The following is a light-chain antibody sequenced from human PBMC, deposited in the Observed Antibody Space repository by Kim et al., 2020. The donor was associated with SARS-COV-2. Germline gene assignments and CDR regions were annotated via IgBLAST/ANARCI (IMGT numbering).Light chain of an antibody. CDR3: SSYAGSNSWV. CDR1: SSDVGTYNY. J-gene: IGLJ3*02. Sequence: QSALTQPPSASGSPGQSVTISCTGTSSDVGTYNYVSWYQQHPGKAPKLMIFEVSKRPSGVPDRFSGSKSGNTASLTVSGLQAEDEADYYCSSYAGSNSWVFGGRTQLTVL. CDR2: EVS. V-gene: IGLV2-8*01.